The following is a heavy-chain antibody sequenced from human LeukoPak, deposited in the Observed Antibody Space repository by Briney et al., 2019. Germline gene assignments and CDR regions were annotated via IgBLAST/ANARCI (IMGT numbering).Heavy chain of an antibody. CDR1: GGTFSSYA. J-gene: IGHJ3*02. Sequence: ASVKVSRKASGGTFSSYAISWVRQAPGQGLEWMGRIIPILGIANYAQMFQGRVTITADKSTSTAYMELSSLRSEDTAMYYCARDFRGSEDYGDYEGAFDIWGQGTMVTVSS. V-gene: IGHV1-69*04. CDR3: ARDFRGSEDYGDYEGAFDI. CDR2: IIPILGIA. D-gene: IGHD4-17*01.